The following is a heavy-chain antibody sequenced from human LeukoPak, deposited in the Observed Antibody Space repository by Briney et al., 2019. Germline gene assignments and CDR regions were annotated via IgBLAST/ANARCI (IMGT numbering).Heavy chain of an antibody. V-gene: IGHV1-69*05. CDR3: ARVGSELALDY. CDR2: IIPIFGTA. J-gene: IGHJ4*02. Sequence: GASVKVSCKASGGTFISYAISWVRQAPGQGLEWMGGIIPIFGTANYAQKFQGRVTITRDTSASTAYMELSSLRSDDMAVYYCARVGSELALDYWGQGTLVTVSS. D-gene: IGHD1-7*01. CDR1: GGTFISYA.